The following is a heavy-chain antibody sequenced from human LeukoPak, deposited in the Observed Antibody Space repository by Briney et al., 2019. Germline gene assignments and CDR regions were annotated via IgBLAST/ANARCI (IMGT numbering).Heavy chain of an antibody. CDR2: IKQDGSEK. V-gene: IGHV3-7*01. Sequence: GGSLRLSCAASGFTFSSYWVSWVRQAPGKGLEWVANIKQDGSEKYYVDSVKGRFTISRDNAKKSLYLQMNSLRAEETAVYYCARGEGSIAARYDYWGQGTLVTVSS. CDR3: ARGEGSIAARYDY. D-gene: IGHD6-6*01. J-gene: IGHJ4*02. CDR1: GFTFSSYW.